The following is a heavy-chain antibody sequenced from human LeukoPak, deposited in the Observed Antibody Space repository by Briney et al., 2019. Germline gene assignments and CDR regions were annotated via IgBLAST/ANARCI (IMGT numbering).Heavy chain of an antibody. V-gene: IGHV3-66*02. CDR1: GFTVSSNC. CDR2: IYSGGST. D-gene: IGHD6-6*01. Sequence: GGSLRLSCAASGFTVSSNCMSWVRQAPGKGLEWVSVIYSGGSTYYADSVKGRFTISRDNSKNTLYLQMNSLRAEDTAVYYCAREVAARPIYYYYYMDVWGKGTTVTVSS. J-gene: IGHJ6*03. CDR3: AREVAARPIYYYYYMDV.